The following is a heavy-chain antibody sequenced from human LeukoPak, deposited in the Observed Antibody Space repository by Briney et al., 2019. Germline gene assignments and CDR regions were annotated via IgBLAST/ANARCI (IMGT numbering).Heavy chain of an antibody. Sequence: GGSLRLSCSASGFTFSNFVMHWVRQAPGKGLEYVAIINDNGYNTDYAGSVKGRFTVARDNSKNTLCLQMSSLRAEDTALYYCARDDFAGDSSGYIDYWGQGTLVTVSS. CDR3: ARDDFAGDSSGYIDY. V-gene: IGHV3-64*04. CDR2: INDNGYNT. CDR1: GFTFSNFV. J-gene: IGHJ4*02. D-gene: IGHD3-22*01.